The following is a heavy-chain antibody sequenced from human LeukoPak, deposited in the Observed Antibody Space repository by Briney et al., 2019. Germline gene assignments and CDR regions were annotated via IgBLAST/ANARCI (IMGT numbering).Heavy chain of an antibody. Sequence: SETLSLTCTVSGGSISSSSYYWGWIRQPPGKGLEWIGSIYYSGSTYYNPSLKSRVTISVDTSKNQFSLKLSSVTAADTAVYYCARDRSSWYYDAFDIWGQGTMVTVSS. CDR2: IYYSGST. CDR1: GGSISSSSYY. D-gene: IGHD6-13*01. J-gene: IGHJ3*02. V-gene: IGHV4-39*07. CDR3: ARDRSSWYYDAFDI.